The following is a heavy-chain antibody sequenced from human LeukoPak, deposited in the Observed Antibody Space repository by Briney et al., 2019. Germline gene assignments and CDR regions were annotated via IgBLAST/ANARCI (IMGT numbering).Heavy chain of an antibody. V-gene: IGHV1-2*02. CDR1: GYTFTGYY. Sequence: ASVKVSCKASGYTFTGYYMHWVRQAPGQGLEWMGWINPNSGGTNYAQKFQGRVTMTRDTSISTAYMELSRLRSDDTAVYYCARGVWGITMIVVAQGNAFDIWGQGTMVTVSS. CDR3: ARGVWGITMIVVAQGNAFDI. J-gene: IGHJ3*02. D-gene: IGHD3-22*01. CDR2: INPNSGGT.